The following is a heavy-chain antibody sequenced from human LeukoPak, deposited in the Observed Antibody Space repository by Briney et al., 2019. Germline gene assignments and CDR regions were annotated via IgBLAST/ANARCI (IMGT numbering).Heavy chain of an antibody. D-gene: IGHD3-22*01. Sequence: SETLSLTCTVSGGSLSSSSYYWGWIRQPPGKGLEWIGSIYYSRSTYYNPSLKSRVTISVDTSKNQFSLKLSSVTAADTAVYYCARDALYYFDSSGYYYGEYFQHWGQGTLVTVSS. J-gene: IGHJ1*01. V-gene: IGHV4-39*07. CDR3: ARDALYYFDSSGYYYGEYFQH. CDR2: IYYSRST. CDR1: GGSLSSSSYY.